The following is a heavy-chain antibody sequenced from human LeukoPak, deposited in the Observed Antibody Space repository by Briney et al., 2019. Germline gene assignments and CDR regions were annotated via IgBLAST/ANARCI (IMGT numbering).Heavy chain of an antibody. J-gene: IGHJ4*02. CDR1: GFTFSSYS. D-gene: IGHD6-13*01. V-gene: IGHV3-48*01. CDR2: ISSSSSTI. CDR3: ARESAAGRTPFDY. Sequence: GGSLRLSCAASGFTFSSYSMNWVRQAPGKGLERVSYISSSSSTIYYADSVKGRSTISRDNAKNSLYLQMNSLRAEDTAVYYCARESAAGRTPFDYWGQGTLVTVSS.